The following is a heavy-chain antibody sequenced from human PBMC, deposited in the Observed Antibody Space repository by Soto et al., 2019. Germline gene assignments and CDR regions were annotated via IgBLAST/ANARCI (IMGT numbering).Heavy chain of an antibody. CDR2: FDPEDGET. D-gene: IGHD3-22*01. Sequence: ASVKVSCKVSGYTLTELSMHWVRQAPGKGLEWMGGFDPEDGETIYAQKFQGRVTMTEDTSTDTAYMELSSLRSEDTAVYYCATAPLYYYDSSGYFHYWGQGSLVTVSS. CDR3: ATAPLYYYDSSGYFHY. J-gene: IGHJ4*02. CDR1: GYTLTELS. V-gene: IGHV1-24*01.